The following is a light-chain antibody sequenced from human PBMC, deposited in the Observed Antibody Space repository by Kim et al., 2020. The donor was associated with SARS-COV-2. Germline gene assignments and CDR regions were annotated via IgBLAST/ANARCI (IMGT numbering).Light chain of an antibody. J-gene: IGKJ2*01. CDR3: QQSYLTPYT. CDR1: RYIIDS. CDR2: SGS. V-gene: IGKV1-39*01. Sequence: DVPMTQSPPSLSSFVGDRVTITCRTSRYIIDSLSWYQHKPGKAPRLLIYSGSILQTGVPSRFSGSGSGTYFTLTISSLQPDDFATYFCQQSYLTPYTFGQGTKVDIK.